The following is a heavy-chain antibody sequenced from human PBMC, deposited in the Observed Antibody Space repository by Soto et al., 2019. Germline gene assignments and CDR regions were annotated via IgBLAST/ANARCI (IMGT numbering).Heavy chain of an antibody. CDR2: ISHTGST. V-gene: IGHV4-34*01. CDR1: GGSFNDYY. D-gene: IGHD4-4*01. J-gene: IGHJ6*03. CDR3: ARGPYRPFYWYYMDV. Sequence: QVQLQQWGAGLLKPSETLSLICSVSGGSFNDYYWSWMRQPPGKGLEWIGEISHTGSTNYNPSLKGRLSILGDTSKHQFSLKLSSVTAADTAVYYCARGPYRPFYWYYMDVWGTGTTVTVSS.